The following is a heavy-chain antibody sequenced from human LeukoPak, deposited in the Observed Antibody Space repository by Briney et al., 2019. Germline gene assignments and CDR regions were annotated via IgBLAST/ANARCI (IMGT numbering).Heavy chain of an antibody. CDR1: GFTFSSYG. CDR2: IWYDGSNK. D-gene: IGHD3-10*01. V-gene: IGHV3-33*01. CDR3: ARGSELDY. Sequence: SGRSLRLSCAVSGFTFSSYGMHWVRQAPGKGLEWVAVIWYDGSNKYYADSVKSRFTISRDNSKNTLYLQMNSLRAEDTAVYYCARGSELDYWGQGTLVTVSS. J-gene: IGHJ4*02.